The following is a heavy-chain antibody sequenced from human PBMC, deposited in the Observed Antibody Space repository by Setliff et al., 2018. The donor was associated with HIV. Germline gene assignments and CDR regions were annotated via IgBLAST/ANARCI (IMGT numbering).Heavy chain of an antibody. D-gene: IGHD3-22*01. J-gene: IGHJ4*02. CDR2: VSGSGDST. V-gene: IGHV3-23*01. CDR1: GLTFRGYA. Sequence: GGSLRLSCAASGLTFRGYAMSWVRQAPGKGLEWVSAVSGSGDSTYYADSARGRFSASRDNSKNRLFLHMNSLRAEDTAVYYCAKDGIGDTSGFFDSWGQGTLVTVSS. CDR3: AKDGIGDTSGFFDS.